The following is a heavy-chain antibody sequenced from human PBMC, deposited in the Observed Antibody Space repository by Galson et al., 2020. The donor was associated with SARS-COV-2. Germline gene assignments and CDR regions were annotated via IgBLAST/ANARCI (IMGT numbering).Heavy chain of an antibody. J-gene: IGHJ4*02. CDR2: ISGSGGST. D-gene: IGHD3-22*01. CDR1: GFTFSSYA. CDR3: AKDDSSGYHNYFDY. V-gene: IGHV3-23*01. Sequence: TGGSLRLSCAASGFTFSSYAMSWVRQAPGKGLEWVSAISGSGGSTYYADSVKGRFTISRYNSKNTLSLQMNSLRAEDTAVYYCAKDDSSGYHNYFDYWGQGTLVTVSS.